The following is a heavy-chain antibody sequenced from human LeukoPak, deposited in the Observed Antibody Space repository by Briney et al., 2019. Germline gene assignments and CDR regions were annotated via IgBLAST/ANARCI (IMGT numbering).Heavy chain of an antibody. CDR2: VSYDGLNK. CDR3: ARGPPGGFVGFSNSWLPLDP. Sequence: GGSLRLSCAASRFTFSRYAMHWVRQAPGKGLEWVALVSYDGLNKHYADSVKGRLTISRDNSKNTLSLQMNRLRVEDTAVYYCARGPPGGFVGFSNSWLPLDPWGQGTLVTVSS. V-gene: IGHV3-30*04. CDR1: RFTFSRYA. J-gene: IGHJ5*02. D-gene: IGHD6-13*01.